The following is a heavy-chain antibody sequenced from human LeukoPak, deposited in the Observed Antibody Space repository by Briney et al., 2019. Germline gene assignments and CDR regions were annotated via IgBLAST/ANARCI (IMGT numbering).Heavy chain of an antibody. V-gene: IGHV1-69*05. CDR2: IIPIFGTA. Sequence: SVKVSCKASGGTFSSYAISWVRQAPGQGLEWMGGIIPIFGTANYAQKFQGRVTITTDESTSTAYMELSSLRSEDTAVYYCARVAIFGVVINYYMDVWGKGTTVTVSS. CDR3: ARVAIFGVVINYYMDV. CDR1: GGTFSSYA. J-gene: IGHJ6*03. D-gene: IGHD3-3*01.